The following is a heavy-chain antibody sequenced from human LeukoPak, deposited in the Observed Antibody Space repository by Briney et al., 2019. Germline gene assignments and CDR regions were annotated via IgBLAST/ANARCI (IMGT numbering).Heavy chain of an antibody. CDR3: ARGGTTVTPGLLWFDP. V-gene: IGHV4-59*11. CDR1: GGSISSHY. CDR2: IYYSGST. J-gene: IGHJ5*02. Sequence: PSETLSLTCSVSGGSISSHYWSWIRQPPGKGLEWVGYIYYSGSTKYNPSLKSRVTISVDTSKNQFSLKLSSVTAADTAVYYCARGGTTVTPGLLWFDPWGQGTLVTVSS. D-gene: IGHD4-17*01.